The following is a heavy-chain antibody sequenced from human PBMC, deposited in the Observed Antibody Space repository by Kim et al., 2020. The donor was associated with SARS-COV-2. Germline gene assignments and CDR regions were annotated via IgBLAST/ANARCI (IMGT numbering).Heavy chain of an antibody. CDR3: AGHVVRARAVDY. V-gene: IGHV3-7*01. CDR1: GFTFRAHW. CDR2: TADDGSEK. J-gene: IGHJ4*02. D-gene: IGHD1-26*01. Sequence: GGSLRLSCPASGFTFRAHWMTWVRQVPGKGLEWVANTADDGSEKYYVDSVKGRFTTSRDNPGNPLYLQMDSLTVEDTAIYYCAGHVVRARAVDYWGQGTLVTVSS.